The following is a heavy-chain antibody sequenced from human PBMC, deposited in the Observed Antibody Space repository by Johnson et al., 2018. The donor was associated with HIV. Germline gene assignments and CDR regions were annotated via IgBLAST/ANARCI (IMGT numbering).Heavy chain of an antibody. D-gene: IGHD6-19*01. J-gene: IGHJ3*02. CDR1: GFTFSSYW. Sequence: VQLVESGGGVVQPGGSLRLSCAASGFTFSSYWMSWVRQAPGKGLEWVANIKQDGSEKYYVDSVKGRFTISRDNAKNSLYLQMNSLRAEDTAVYYRARAPHPQWQWLPPGAFDIWGQGTMVTVSS. CDR3: ARAPHPQWQWLPPGAFDI. CDR2: IKQDGSEK. V-gene: IGHV3-7*01.